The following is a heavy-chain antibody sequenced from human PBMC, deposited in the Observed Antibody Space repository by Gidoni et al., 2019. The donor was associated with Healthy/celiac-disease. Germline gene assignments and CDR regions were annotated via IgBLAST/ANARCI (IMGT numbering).Heavy chain of an antibody. CDR3: ARDLVVGATNDYYYYGMDV. CDR1: GFTFSSDW. V-gene: IGHV3-7*04. D-gene: IGHD1-26*01. CDR2: IKQDGSEK. Sequence: EVQLVESGGGLVQPGGSLRLSCAASGFTFSSDWLGWVRQAPGKGLEWVANIKQDGSEKYYVDSVKGRFTISRDNAKNSLYLQMNSLRAEDTAVYYCARDLVVGATNDYYYYGMDVWGQGTTVTVSS. J-gene: IGHJ6*02.